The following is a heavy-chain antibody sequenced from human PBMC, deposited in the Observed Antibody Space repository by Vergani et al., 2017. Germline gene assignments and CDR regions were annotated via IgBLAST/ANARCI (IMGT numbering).Heavy chain of an antibody. CDR3: AKHFRGWGIDY. V-gene: IGHV3-30*02. D-gene: IGHD3-16*01. CDR2: IQFDGSNQ. Sequence: QVQLVESGGGVVQPGRSLRLSCVASGFAFRTYGMHWVRQAPGKGLEWVAIIQFDGSNQYYADSVKGRFTLSRDFSKNTLYLQMNSLRTDDTATYYCAKHFRGWGIDYWGQGTQVIVSS. J-gene: IGHJ4*02. CDR1: GFAFRTYG.